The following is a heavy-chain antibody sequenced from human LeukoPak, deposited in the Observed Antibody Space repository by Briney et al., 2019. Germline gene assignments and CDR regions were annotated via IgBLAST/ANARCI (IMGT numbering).Heavy chain of an antibody. J-gene: IGHJ4*02. Sequence: PGGSLRLSCAASGFTFSSYGMHWVRQAPGKGLEWVAAISYDGSNKYYADSVKGRFTISRDNSKNTLYLQMNSLRAEDTAVYYCAKDNRYSSGLDYWGQGTLVTVSS. CDR1: GFTFSSYG. D-gene: IGHD6-19*01. V-gene: IGHV3-30*18. CDR3: AKDNRYSSGLDY. CDR2: ISYDGSNK.